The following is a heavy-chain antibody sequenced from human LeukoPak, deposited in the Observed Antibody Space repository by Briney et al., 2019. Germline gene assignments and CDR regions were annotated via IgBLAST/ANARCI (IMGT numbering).Heavy chain of an antibody. V-gene: IGHV4-39*01. D-gene: IGHD1-26*01. Sequence: SETLSLTCTVSGGSVSSSSYYWGWIRQPPGTGLEWIGNIFYVRDAYYNPSLKSPVTISVDTSKNQFSLKLSSVTAADTAVYYCARSDSGRYAPFDIWGQGTMVTVSS. J-gene: IGHJ3*02. CDR2: IFYVRDA. CDR3: ARSDSGRYAPFDI. CDR1: GGSVSSSSYY.